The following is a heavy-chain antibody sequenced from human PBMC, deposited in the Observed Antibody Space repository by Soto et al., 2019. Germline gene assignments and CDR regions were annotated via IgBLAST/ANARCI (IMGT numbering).Heavy chain of an antibody. D-gene: IGHD2-15*01. Sequence: QVQLVESGGGVVQPGRSLRLSCAASGFTCSSYGMHWVRQAPGKGLEWVAVISYDGSNKYYADSVKGRFTISRDNSKNTLYLQMNSLRAEDTAVYYCTGVVDDAEYFQHWGRGTLVTVSS. CDR2: ISYDGSNK. J-gene: IGHJ1*01. V-gene: IGHV3-30*03. CDR1: GFTCSSYG. CDR3: TGVVDDAEYFQH.